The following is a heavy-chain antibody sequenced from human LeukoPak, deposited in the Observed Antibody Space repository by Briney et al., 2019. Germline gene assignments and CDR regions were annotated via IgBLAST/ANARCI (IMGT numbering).Heavy chain of an antibody. V-gene: IGHV1-18*01. J-gene: IGHJ4*02. D-gene: IGHD2-15*01. CDR2: ISAYNGNT. Sequence: ASVKVSCKASGYTFTSYGISWVRQAPGQGLEWMGWISAYNGNTNYAQKLQGRVTMTTDTSTSTAYMELRSPRSDDTAVYYCARVLCSGGSCYYYDYWGQGTLVTVSS. CDR3: ARVLCSGGSCYYYDY. CDR1: GYTFTSYG.